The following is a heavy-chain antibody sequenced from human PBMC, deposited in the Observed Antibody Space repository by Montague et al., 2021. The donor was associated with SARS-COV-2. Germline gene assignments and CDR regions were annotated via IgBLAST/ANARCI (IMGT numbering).Heavy chain of an antibody. CDR2: TYYRSKWYT. CDR1: GDSVSSNSAA. D-gene: IGHD1-7*01. CDR3: AREGTVQGTRGTYFVD. Sequence: CAISGDSVSSNSAAWNWIRQSPSGGLEWLGRTYYRSKWYTDYAPSVKTRITITPDTSNNKFCLHLHSVTPGDTAVYYCAREGTVQGTRGTYFVDWGQGTLVTVSS. V-gene: IGHV6-1*01. J-gene: IGHJ4*02.